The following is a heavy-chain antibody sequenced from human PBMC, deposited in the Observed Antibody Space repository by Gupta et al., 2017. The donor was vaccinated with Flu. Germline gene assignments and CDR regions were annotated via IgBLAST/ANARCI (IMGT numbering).Heavy chain of an antibody. V-gene: IGHV1-46*01. CDR2: INPSGGST. CDR1: GYTFTSYY. Sequence: QVQLVQSGAEVKKPGASVKVSCQASGYTFTSYYMHWVRQAPGQGLEWMGIINPSGGSTSYAQKFQSRVTMTRDTSTSTVYMELSSLRSEDTAVYYCAREHCSGGSCYSSHWFDPWGQGTLVTVSS. J-gene: IGHJ5*02. D-gene: IGHD2-15*01. CDR3: AREHCSGGSCYSSHWFDP.